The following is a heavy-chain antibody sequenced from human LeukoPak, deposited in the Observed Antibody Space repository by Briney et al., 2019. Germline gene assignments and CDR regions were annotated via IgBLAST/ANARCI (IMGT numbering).Heavy chain of an antibody. Sequence: PGGSLRLSCAASGFTFSSYGMHWVRQAPGKGLEWVAFIRYDGSNKYYADSVKGRFTISRDNSKNTLYLQMNSLRAEETAVYYCAKYPRAYGDYKIDYWGRGTLVTVSS. J-gene: IGHJ4*02. D-gene: IGHD4-17*01. V-gene: IGHV3-30*02. CDR2: IRYDGSNK. CDR3: AKYPRAYGDYKIDY. CDR1: GFTFSSYG.